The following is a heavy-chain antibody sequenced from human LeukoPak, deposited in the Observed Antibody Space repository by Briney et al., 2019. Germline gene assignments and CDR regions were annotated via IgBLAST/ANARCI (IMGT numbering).Heavy chain of an antibody. V-gene: IGHV1-2*02. Sequence: ASVKVSCKASAYTFTGYYLHWVRQAPEQGPEWMAWIDPNNGDTDYAQKFQGRVSMTRDRSISTVYMDLTRLTSDDTAVYYCARRSRNGLDAFDIWGQGTMVTVSS. CDR1: AYTFTGYY. J-gene: IGHJ3*02. D-gene: IGHD1-14*01. CDR3: ARRSRNGLDAFDI. CDR2: IDPNNGDT.